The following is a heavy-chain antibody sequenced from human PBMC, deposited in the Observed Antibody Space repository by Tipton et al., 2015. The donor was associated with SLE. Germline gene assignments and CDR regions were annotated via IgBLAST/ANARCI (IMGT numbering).Heavy chain of an antibody. CDR2: INHSGST. J-gene: IGHJ4*02. CDR3: ARVDGSSGWGADY. V-gene: IGHV4-39*07. D-gene: IGHD6-19*01. Sequence: LRLSCTVSGGSISSGSYYWSWIRQPPGKGLEWIGEINHSGSTNYNPSLKSRVTISVDTSKNQFSLKLSSVTAADTAVYYCARVDGSSGWGADYWGQGTLVTVSS. CDR1: GGSISSGSYY.